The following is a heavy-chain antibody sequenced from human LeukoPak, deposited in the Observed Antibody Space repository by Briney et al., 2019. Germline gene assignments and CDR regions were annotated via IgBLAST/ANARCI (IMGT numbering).Heavy chain of an antibody. CDR3: AKRPDCSTTNCFRFEY. Sequence: GGSLRLSCAASGFTFSTYAMSWVRLAPGQGLEWVSSISGDGGSTYYAESVKGRFTTSRDNSKNTLYLQMNSLRAEDTAVYYCAKRPDCSTTNCFRFEYWGQGTLVTVSS. V-gene: IGHV3-23*01. CDR1: GFTFSTYA. D-gene: IGHD2-2*01. J-gene: IGHJ4*02. CDR2: ISGDGGST.